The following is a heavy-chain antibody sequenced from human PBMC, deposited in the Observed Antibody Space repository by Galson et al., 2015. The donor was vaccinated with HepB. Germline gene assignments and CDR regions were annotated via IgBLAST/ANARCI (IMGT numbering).Heavy chain of an antibody. CDR2: TYYRSRWYN. CDR3: ARGQGIVGYRSGWSDAFDI. CDR1: GDSVSSTRAA. V-gene: IGHV6-1*01. J-gene: IGHJ3*02. Sequence: CAISGDSVSSTRAAWNWIRQSPSRGLEWLGRTYYRSRWYNDYAVSVKSRITINPDTSKNQVSLQLNSVTPEDTAVYYCARGQGIVGYRSGWSDAFDIWGQGTMVTVSS. D-gene: IGHD6-19*01.